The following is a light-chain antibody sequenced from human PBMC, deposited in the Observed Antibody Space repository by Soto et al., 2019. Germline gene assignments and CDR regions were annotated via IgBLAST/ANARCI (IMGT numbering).Light chain of an antibody. CDR3: QQYGSSWT. V-gene: IGKV3-20*01. CDR2: GAS. CDR1: QSVSSSY. J-gene: IGKJ1*01. Sequence: EIVLTQSPGTLSLSPGERATLSCRASQSVSSSYLAWYQQKPDQAPRLLIYGASSRATGIPDRFSGSGSGTDFTLIISRLEPEDFAVYYCQQYGSSWTFGQGTKVEIK.